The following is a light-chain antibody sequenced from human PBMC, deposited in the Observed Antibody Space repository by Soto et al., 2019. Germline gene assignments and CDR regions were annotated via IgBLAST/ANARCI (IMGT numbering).Light chain of an antibody. Sequence: EIVLTQSPGTLSLSPGEITTLSCRSSQSVNSNYLACYQQKPGQAPRLLIYGASSRDTGIPDRFSGSGSGTDFTLTISRLEPEDFAAYYCQQYGSSPWTFGQGTKVDIK. CDR2: GAS. V-gene: IGKV3-20*01. CDR3: QQYGSSPWT. J-gene: IGKJ1*01. CDR1: QSVNSNY.